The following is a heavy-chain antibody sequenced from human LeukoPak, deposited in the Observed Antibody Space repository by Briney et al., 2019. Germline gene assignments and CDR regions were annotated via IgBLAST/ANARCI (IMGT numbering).Heavy chain of an antibody. CDR3: ARGKYTAAFDI. Sequence: GGSLRLSCAASGFTFSDYYMSWIRQAPGKGLEWVSYISSSGSTISYADSVQGRFTISRDNAKNSLYLQVNTLRVEDSAVYYCARGKYTAAFDIWGQGTMVTVSS. CDR2: ISSSGSTI. D-gene: IGHD5-18*01. J-gene: IGHJ3*02. CDR1: GFTFSDYY. V-gene: IGHV3-11*04.